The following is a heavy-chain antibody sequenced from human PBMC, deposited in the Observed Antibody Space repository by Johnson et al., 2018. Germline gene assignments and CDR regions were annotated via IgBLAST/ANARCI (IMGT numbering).Heavy chain of an antibody. V-gene: IGHV3-33*01. CDR1: GFTFGDYA. J-gene: IGHJ3*02. CDR3: ARDREISHDAFDI. D-gene: IGHD2/OR15-2a*01. Sequence: VQLVESGGGLVQPGRSLRLSCTASGFTFGDYAMSWFRQAPGKGLAWVAVIWYDGSNKYYADSVKGRFTISRDNSKNTLYLQMNGRRAEDKAVYYCARDREISHDAFDIWGQGTMVTVSS. CDR2: IWYDGSNK.